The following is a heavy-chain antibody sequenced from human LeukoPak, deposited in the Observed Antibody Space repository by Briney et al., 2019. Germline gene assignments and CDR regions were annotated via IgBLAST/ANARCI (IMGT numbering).Heavy chain of an antibody. J-gene: IGHJ6*02. CDR1: GDSISSSSYY. V-gene: IGHV4-61*01. D-gene: IGHD6-13*01. Sequence: PSETLSLTCTVSGDSISSSSYYWSWIRQPPGKGLEWIGYIYYSGSTNYNPSLKSRVTISVDTSKNQFSLKLSSVTAADTAVYYCARDRYGSSWSPYYYYGMDVWGQGTTVTVSS. CDR2: IYYSGST. CDR3: ARDRYGSSWSPYYYYGMDV.